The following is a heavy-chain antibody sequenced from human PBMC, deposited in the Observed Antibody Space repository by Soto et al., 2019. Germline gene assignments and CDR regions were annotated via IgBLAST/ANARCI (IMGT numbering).Heavy chain of an antibody. V-gene: IGHV3-9*01. D-gene: IGHD2-15*01. CDR3: AKGYCSGGSCHPAYYYYYMDV. J-gene: IGHJ6*03. Sequence: EVQLVESGGGLVQPGRSLRLSCAASGFTFDDYAMHWVRQAPGKGLEWVSGISWNSGSIGYADSVRGRFTISIDNAKNSLYLQMNSLRAEDTALYYCAKGYCSGGSCHPAYYYYYMDVWGKGTTVTVSS. CDR1: GFTFDDYA. CDR2: ISWNSGSI.